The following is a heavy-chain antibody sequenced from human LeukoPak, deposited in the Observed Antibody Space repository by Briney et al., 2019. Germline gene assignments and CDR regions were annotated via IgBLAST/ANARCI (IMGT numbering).Heavy chain of an antibody. J-gene: IGHJ4*02. Sequence: GGSLRLSCAASGFTFSTYAMSWVRQAPGKGLEWVSIISGSGDRTYFADSVKGRFTISRDNSKNTLYLQMNSLRAEDTAVYYCAKDRRLWFGESLRPFDYWGQGTLVTVSS. V-gene: IGHV3-23*01. D-gene: IGHD3-10*01. CDR2: ISGSGDRT. CDR1: GFTFSTYA. CDR3: AKDRRLWFGESLRPFDY.